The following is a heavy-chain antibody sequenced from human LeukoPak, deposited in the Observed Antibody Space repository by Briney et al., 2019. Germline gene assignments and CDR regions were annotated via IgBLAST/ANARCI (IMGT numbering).Heavy chain of an antibody. CDR1: GFTFSSYW. J-gene: IGHJ6*02. V-gene: IGHV3-7*01. CDR2: IKQDGSEK. Sequence: GSLRLSCAASGFTFSSYWMSWVRQAPGKGLEWVANIKQDGSEKYYVDSVKGRFTISRDNAKNSLYLQMNSLRAEDTAVYYCARRGQCSSGWYPPYYYYGMDVWGQGTTVTVSS. CDR3: ARRGQCSSGWYPPYYYYGMDV. D-gene: IGHD6-19*01.